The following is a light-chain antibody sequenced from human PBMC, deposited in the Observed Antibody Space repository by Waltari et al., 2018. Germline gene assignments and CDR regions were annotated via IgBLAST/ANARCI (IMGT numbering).Light chain of an antibody. CDR2: RNN. CDR1: NSNLGTQY. J-gene: IGLJ2*01. Sequence: QSVLTQPPSASGTPGQRVTISCSGINSNLGTQYVYWSQHLPGTAPQLLIYRNNQRPPGVPDRFSGSKSDTSASLAISGLRSEDEADYYCATWADGLSGPRLFGGGTKLTVL. CDR3: ATWADGLSGPRL. V-gene: IGLV1-47*01.